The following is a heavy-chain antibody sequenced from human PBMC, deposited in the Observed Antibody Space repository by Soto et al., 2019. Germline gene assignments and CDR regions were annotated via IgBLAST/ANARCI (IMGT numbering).Heavy chain of an antibody. V-gene: IGHV4-39*01. D-gene: IGHD3-3*01. CDR1: DDSISSSSYY. J-gene: IGHJ5*02. Sequence: QLQLQESGPGLVKPSETLSLTCSVSDDSISSSSYYWGWIRQPPGKGLEWIGSIYYSGTTYYNPSLRSRFTISIDTSKNHFSLKVSSVTAADTAVYYCARQAGGITIFGGWFDPWGQGTLVTVSS. CDR3: ARQAGGITIFGGWFDP. CDR2: IYYSGTT.